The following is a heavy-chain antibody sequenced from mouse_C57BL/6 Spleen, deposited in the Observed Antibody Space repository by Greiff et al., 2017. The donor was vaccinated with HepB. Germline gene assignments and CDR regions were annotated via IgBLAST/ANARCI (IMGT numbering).Heavy chain of an antibody. V-gene: IGHV1-55*01. Sequence: QVQLQQPGAELLKPGASVKMSCKASGYTFTSYWITWVKQRPGQGLEWIGDIYPGSGSTNYNEKFKSKATLTVDTSSSTAYMQLSSLTSEDSAVYYCAREGGKGAWFAYWGQGTLVTVSA. J-gene: IGHJ3*01. CDR3: AREGGKGAWFAY. CDR2: IYPGSGST. CDR1: GYTFTSYW. D-gene: IGHD1-1*02.